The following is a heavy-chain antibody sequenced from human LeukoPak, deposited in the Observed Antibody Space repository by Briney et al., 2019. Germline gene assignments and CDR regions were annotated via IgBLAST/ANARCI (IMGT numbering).Heavy chain of an antibody. CDR2: IKKDGSEK. Sequence: GGSLRLSCAASGFTFSNYWMNWVRQAPGKGLEWVANIKKDGSEKYYVDSVKGRFTISRDNAKNSLYLQMNSLRPEDTAVYYCASACGGDCYPSTDTFDYWGQGTLVTVSS. J-gene: IGHJ4*02. V-gene: IGHV3-7*01. CDR3: ASACGGDCYPSTDTFDY. CDR1: GFTFSNYW. D-gene: IGHD2-21*02.